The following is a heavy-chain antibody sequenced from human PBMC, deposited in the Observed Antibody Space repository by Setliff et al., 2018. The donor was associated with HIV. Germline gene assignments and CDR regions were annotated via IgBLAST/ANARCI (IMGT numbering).Heavy chain of an antibody. V-gene: IGHV3-48*03. CDR3: ARDPLQLEQLGWFDP. Sequence: AGGSLRLSCAASGFTFSSYEMNWVRQAPGKGLEWVSYISSSGSTTYYADSVKGRFTISRDNTKNSLYLQMNSLRAEDTAVYYCARDPLQLEQLGWFDPWGQGALVTVSS. D-gene: IGHD1-1*01. CDR1: GFTFSSYE. J-gene: IGHJ5*02. CDR2: ISSSGSTT.